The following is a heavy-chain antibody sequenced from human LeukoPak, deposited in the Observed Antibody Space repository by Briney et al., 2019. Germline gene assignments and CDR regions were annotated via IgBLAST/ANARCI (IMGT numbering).Heavy chain of an antibody. CDR3: AGANYDFWSGYYRGDY. D-gene: IGHD3-3*01. J-gene: IGHJ4*02. CDR2: IYTSGST. CDR1: GGSISSGSYY. V-gene: IGHV4-61*02. Sequence: SETLSLTCTVSGGSISSGSYYWSWIRQPAGKGLEWIERIYTSGSTNYNPSLKSRVTISVDTSKNQFSLKLSSVTAADTAVYYCAGANYDFWSGYYRGDYWGQGTLVTVSS.